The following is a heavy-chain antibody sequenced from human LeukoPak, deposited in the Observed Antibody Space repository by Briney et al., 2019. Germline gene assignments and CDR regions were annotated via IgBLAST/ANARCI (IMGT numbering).Heavy chain of an antibody. Sequence: PGGSLRLSCAASGFTFSSYSMNWVRQAPGKGLEWVSSISSSSTYIYYGDSVKGRFTISRDNAKNSLYLQMNSLRAGDTAVYFCVLGEFLAPFDYWGQGVLVTVSS. CDR3: VLGEFLAPFDY. V-gene: IGHV3-21*01. CDR2: ISSSSTYI. J-gene: IGHJ4*02. D-gene: IGHD3-16*01. CDR1: GFTFSSYS.